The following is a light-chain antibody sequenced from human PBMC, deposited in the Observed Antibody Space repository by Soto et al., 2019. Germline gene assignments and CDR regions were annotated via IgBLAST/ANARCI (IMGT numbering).Light chain of an antibody. J-gene: IGKJ1*01. V-gene: IGKV3D-20*02. CDR3: QQRSNWTWT. Sequence: EIVFTQSPGTLSLSPGERATLSCRASQSVSSSYLVWHQQKPGQAPRLLIYAASRRETGIPARFSGSGAGTEFTLTISSLEPEDFAVDYCQQRSNWTWTFGQGTKVDIK. CDR1: QSVSSSY. CDR2: AAS.